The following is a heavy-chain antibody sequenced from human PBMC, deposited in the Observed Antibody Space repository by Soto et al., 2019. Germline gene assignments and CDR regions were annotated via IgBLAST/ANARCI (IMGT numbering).Heavy chain of an antibody. Sequence: GGSLRLSCAASGFTFTNYPMHWVRQAPGKGLVWVSRVSDDGSSTKYTDSVKGRFTISRDNAKNTLSLQMNSLRAEDTAIYYCLRGGGKSDRTSAFDFWGPGTMVTVSS. CDR2: VSDDGSST. CDR3: LRGGGKSDRTSAFDF. V-gene: IGHV3-74*01. J-gene: IGHJ3*01. CDR1: GFTFTNYP. D-gene: IGHD2-21*02.